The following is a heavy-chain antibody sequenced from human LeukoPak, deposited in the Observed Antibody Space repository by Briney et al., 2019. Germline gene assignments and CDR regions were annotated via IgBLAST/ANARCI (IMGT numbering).Heavy chain of an antibody. CDR1: GGSISSYY. D-gene: IGHD3-10*01. J-gene: IGHJ5*02. V-gene: IGHV4-59*01. CDR3: ARGTYYGSGNNWFDP. Sequence: SETLSLTCTVSGGSISSYYWSWIRQPPGKGLEWIGYIYYSGSTNYNPSLKSRVTISVDTSKNQLSLKLSSVTAADTAVYYCARGTYYGSGNNWFDPWGQGTLVTVSS. CDR2: IYYSGST.